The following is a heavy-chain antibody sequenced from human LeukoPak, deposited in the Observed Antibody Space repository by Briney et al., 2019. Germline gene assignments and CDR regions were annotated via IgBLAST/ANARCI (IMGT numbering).Heavy chain of an antibody. CDR3: ARGRGSSSWNV. Sequence: SETLSLTCNVSGDSMSIYYWSWIRQPPGKGLEWIGSIYYSGDTYYNPSLKSRVTISVDTSKSQFSLRLSSVTAADTAVYYCARGRGSSSWNVWGQGTLVTVSS. J-gene: IGHJ4*02. V-gene: IGHV4-59*05. D-gene: IGHD6-13*01. CDR2: IYYSGDT. CDR1: GDSMSIYY.